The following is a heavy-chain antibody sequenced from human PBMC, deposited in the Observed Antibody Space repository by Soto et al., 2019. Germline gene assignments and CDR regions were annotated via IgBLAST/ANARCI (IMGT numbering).Heavy chain of an antibody. CDR1: GYSFTSYW. V-gene: IGHV5-51*01. Sequence: GESLKISCKGSGYSFTSYWIGWVRQMPGKGLEWMGIIYPGDSDTRYSPSFQGQVTISADKSISTAYLQWSSLKASDTAMYYCASLTGTSRSRHAFDIWGQGTMVTVSS. CDR3: ASLTGTSRSRHAFDI. D-gene: IGHD1-7*01. CDR2: IYPGDSDT. J-gene: IGHJ3*02.